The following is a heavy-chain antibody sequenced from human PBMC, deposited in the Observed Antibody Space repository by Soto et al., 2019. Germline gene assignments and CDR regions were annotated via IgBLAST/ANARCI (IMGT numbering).Heavy chain of an antibody. V-gene: IGHV1-69*06. CDR1: GGTFSSYA. CDR2: IIPIFGTA. CDR3: ARGPAVEAAEGKYYYYYGMDV. D-gene: IGHD6-13*01. Sequence: GASVKVSCKASGGTFSSYAISWVRQAPGQGLEWMGGIIPIFGTANYAQKFQGRVTITADKSTSTAYMELSSLRSEDTAVYYCARGPAVEAAEGKYYYYYGMDVWGQGTTVTVSS. J-gene: IGHJ6*02.